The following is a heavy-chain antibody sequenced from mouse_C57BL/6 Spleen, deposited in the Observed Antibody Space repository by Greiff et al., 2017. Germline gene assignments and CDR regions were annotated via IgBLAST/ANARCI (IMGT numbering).Heavy chain of an antibody. CDR2: IYPGSGST. Sequence: QVQLQQPGAELVKPGASVKMSCKASGYTFTSYWITWVKQRPGQGLEWIGDIYPGSGSTNYNEKFKSKATLTVDPSSSTAYMQLSSLTSEDSAVYYCARFGRWLRYFDVWGTGTTVTVSS. CDR1: GYTFTSYW. V-gene: IGHV1-55*01. J-gene: IGHJ1*03. D-gene: IGHD2-3*01. CDR3: ARFGRWLRYFDV.